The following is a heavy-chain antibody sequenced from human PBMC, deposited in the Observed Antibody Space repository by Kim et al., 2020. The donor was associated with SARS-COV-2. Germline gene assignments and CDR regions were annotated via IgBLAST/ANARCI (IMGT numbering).Heavy chain of an antibody. V-gene: IGHV3-74*01. CDR1: GFTFSGYW. Sequence: GGSLRLSCAASGFTFSGYWMHWVRQAPGKGLVWVSRINNDGSSTHYADSVKSRFTISRDNAKNTLYLEIVNLRAEDTAVYYCAREGVTAAGEGVGDYWGQGPLVIVSS. CDR2: INNDGSST. J-gene: IGHJ4*02. D-gene: IGHD6-13*01. CDR3: AREGVTAAGEGVGDY.